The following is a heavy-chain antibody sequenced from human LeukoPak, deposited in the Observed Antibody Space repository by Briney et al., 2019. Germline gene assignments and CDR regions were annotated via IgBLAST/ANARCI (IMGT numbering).Heavy chain of an antibody. CDR3: AKDLLGGDSGSYYEVGELGMDV. Sequence: GGSLRLSCAASGFTFSSYGMHWVRQAPCKGLEWVAVISYDGSNKYYADSVKGRFTISRDKSKNTLYLQMNSLRAEDTAVYYCAKDLLGGDSGSYYEVGELGMDVWGQGTTVTVSS. CDR2: ISYDGSNK. CDR1: GFTFSSYG. D-gene: IGHD1-26*01. J-gene: IGHJ6*02. V-gene: IGHV3-30*18.